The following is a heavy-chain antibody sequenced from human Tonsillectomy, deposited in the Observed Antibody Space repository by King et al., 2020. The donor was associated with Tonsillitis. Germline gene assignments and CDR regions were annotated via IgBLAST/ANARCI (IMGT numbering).Heavy chain of an antibody. CDR2: IYSGGST. CDR3: ARVSWRRSFRSNGRPVVVVAFDS. D-gene: IGHD2-15*01. CDR1: GFTVSSNY. V-gene: IGHV3-66*01. J-gene: IGHJ4*02. Sequence: VQLVESGGGLVQPGGSLRLSCAASGFTVSSNYMSWVRQAPGKGLEWVSVIYSGGSTYYADSVKGRFTISRGNSKNTLYLQMNSLRAEDTAVYYCARVSWRRSFRSNGRPVVVVAFDSWAQGTLVPVPS.